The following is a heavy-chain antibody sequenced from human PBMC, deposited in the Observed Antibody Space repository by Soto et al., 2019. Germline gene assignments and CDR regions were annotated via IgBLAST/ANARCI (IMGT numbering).Heavy chain of an antibody. Sequence: TLSLTCTVSGASITYGAYSWSWIRQTPGKGLEWIGYINHLETTFYNPSFESRLTLSIDRTKNQFSLNLKSMSAADRAVYFCARGGGFDSFDYWGQGILVTVSS. CDR1: GASITYGAYS. V-gene: IGHV4-30-2*01. CDR2: INHLETT. CDR3: ARGGGFDSFDY. D-gene: IGHD3-10*01. J-gene: IGHJ4*02.